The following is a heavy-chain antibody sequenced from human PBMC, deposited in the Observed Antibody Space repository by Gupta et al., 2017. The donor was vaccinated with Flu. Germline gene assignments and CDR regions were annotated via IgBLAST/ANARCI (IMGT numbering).Heavy chain of an antibody. Sequence: GFTFSSYWMSWVRQAPGKGLEWVANIKQDGGQKDYVDSVKGRFTISRDNAKNSLYLQMNSLRAEDTAVYDCARAVGGDSSYWGQGTQVTVSS. CDR3: ARAVGGDSSY. J-gene: IGHJ4*02. V-gene: IGHV3-7*01. D-gene: IGHD2-21*02. CDR1: GFTFSSYW. CDR2: IKQDGGQK.